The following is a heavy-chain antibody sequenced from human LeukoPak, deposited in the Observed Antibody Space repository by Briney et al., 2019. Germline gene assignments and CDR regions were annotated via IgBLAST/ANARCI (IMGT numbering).Heavy chain of an antibody. CDR2: ISYDGSNK. D-gene: IGHD6-19*01. V-gene: IGHV3-30*18. CDR1: GFTFSSYG. Sequence: GRSLRLSCAASGFTFSSYGMHWVRQAPGKGLEWVAVISYDGSNKYYADSVKGRFTISRDNSKNTLYLQMNSLRAEDTAAYYCAKFSSGWPLDYWGQGTLVTVSS. J-gene: IGHJ4*02. CDR3: AKFSSGWPLDY.